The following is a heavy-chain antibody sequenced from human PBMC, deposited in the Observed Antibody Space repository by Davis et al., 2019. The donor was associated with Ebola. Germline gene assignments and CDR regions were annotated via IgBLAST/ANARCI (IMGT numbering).Heavy chain of an antibody. CDR1: GYTFTSYG. V-gene: IGHV1-2*04. CDR3: ARGDYNWFDP. J-gene: IGHJ5*02. D-gene: IGHD2-21*01. Sequence: ASVKVSCKASGYTFTSYGINWVRQAPGQGLEWMGWINPNSGGTNYAQKFQGWVTMTRDTSISTAYMELSRLRSDDTAVYYCARGDYNWFDPWGQGTLVTVSS. CDR2: INPNSGGT.